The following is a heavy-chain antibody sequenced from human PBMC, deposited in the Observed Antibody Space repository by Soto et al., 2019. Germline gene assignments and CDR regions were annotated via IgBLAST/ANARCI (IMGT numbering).Heavy chain of an antibody. CDR3: ARDRDSXXXDXFDI. CDR1: GFTFSSYS. Sequence: GGSLRLSCAASGFTFSSYSMNWVRQAPGKGLEWVSYISSSSTIYYADSVKGRFTISRDNAKNSLYLQMNSLRAEDTAVYYCARDRDSXXXDXFDIWGQGTMVTXSS. D-gene: IGHD6-13*01. J-gene: IGHJ3*02. CDR2: ISSSSTI. V-gene: IGHV3-48*01.